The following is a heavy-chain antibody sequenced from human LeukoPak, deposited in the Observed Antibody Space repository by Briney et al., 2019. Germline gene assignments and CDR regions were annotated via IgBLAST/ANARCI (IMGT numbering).Heavy chain of an antibody. V-gene: IGHV3-15*01. J-gene: IGHJ4*02. D-gene: IGHD2-15*01. CDR1: GFTFSTAW. CDR3: STAGYCSGGDCYSFDY. Sequence: GRSLRLSCAASGFTFSTAWMCWVRQAPGKGLEWVGRIKSKIDGGTTEYAAPVKGRFTISRDDSKNTVYLQMNSLKTEDTAVYFCSTAGYCSGGDCYSFDYWGQGIRVTLSS. CDR2: IKSKIDGGTT.